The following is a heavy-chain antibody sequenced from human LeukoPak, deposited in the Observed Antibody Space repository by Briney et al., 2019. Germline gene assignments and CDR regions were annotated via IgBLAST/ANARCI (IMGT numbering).Heavy chain of an antibody. CDR3: ARVSANYYYYGMDV. D-gene: IGHD2-15*01. Sequence: PGGSLRLSCAASGFTFSSYEMNWVRQAPGKGLEWVSYISSSGSTIYYADSVKGRFTISRDNAKNSLYLQMNSLRAEDTAVYYCARVSANYYYYGMDVWGQGTTVTVSS. CDR1: GFTFSSYE. V-gene: IGHV3-48*03. J-gene: IGHJ6*02. CDR2: ISSSGSTI.